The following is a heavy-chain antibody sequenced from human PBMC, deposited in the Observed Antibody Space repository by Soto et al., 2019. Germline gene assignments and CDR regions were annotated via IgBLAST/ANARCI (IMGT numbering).Heavy chain of an antibody. CDR1: GGTSSSYA. V-gene: IGHV1-69*13. CDR3: ARDWVSTYYYYGMDV. J-gene: IGHJ6*02. CDR2: IIPIFGTA. Sequence: SVKVSCKASGGTSSSYAISWVRQAPGQGLEWMGGIIPIFGTANYAQKFQGRVTITADESTSTAYMELSSLRSEDTAVYYCARDWVSTYYYYGMDVWGQGTTVTVSS. D-gene: IGHD6-13*01.